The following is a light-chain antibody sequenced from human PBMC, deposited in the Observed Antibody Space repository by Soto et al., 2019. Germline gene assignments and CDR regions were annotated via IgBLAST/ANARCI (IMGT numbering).Light chain of an antibody. V-gene: IGLV2-14*03. Sequence: QSVLTQPASVSGSPGQSITISCTGASSDVGGYNYVSWYQHHPGKAPKLMIYDVSNRPSGVSNRFSGSKSGNTASLTISGLQPEDEFGYYSCSYTTSNPRQNVSGTGTRVTVL. CDR2: DVS. J-gene: IGLJ1*01. CDR3: CSYTTSNPRQNV. CDR1: SSDVGGYNY.